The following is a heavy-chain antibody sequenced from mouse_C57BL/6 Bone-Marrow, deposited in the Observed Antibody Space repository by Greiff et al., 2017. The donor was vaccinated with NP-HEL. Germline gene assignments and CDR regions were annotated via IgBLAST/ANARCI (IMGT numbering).Heavy chain of an antibody. CDR3: ASCPFYYGSSYVDWYFDV. V-gene: IGHV1-64*01. D-gene: IGHD1-1*01. CDR1: GYTFTSYW. CDR2: IHPNSGST. J-gene: IGHJ1*03. Sequence: QVQLQQPGAELVKPGASVKLSCKASGYTFTSYWMHWVKQRPGQGLEWIGMIHPNSGSTNYNEKFKSKATLTVDKSSSIAYMQLSILTSEDSAVYYCASCPFYYGSSYVDWYFDVWGTGTTVTVSS.